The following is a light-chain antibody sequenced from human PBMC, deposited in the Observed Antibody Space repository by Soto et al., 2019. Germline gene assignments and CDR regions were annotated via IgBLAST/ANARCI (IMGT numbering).Light chain of an antibody. CDR2: GAS. V-gene: IGKV3-20*01. CDR1: QNISSSY. J-gene: IGKJ4*01. Sequence: EIVLTQSPGTLSLSPGERATLSCRASQNISSSYLAWYQQKPGQAPRLLIYGASSRATGIPDRFSGSGSGTDFTLIISRLEPEDFEMYYCQHYATSPLTFGGGTKVEIK. CDR3: QHYATSPLT.